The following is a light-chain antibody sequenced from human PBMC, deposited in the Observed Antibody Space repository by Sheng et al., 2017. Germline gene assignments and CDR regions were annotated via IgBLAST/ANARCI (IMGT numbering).Light chain of an antibody. CDR3: CSYRSSSSIYV. CDR2: EVS. Sequence: QSALTQPASVSGSPGQSISISCSGSSSDVGDYNYVSWYQQYPGKAPELVIYEVSNRPSGISNRFSGSKSDNTASLTISGLQAEDEADYYCCSYRSSSSIYVFGTGTKVTV. J-gene: IGLJ1*01. V-gene: IGLV2-14*01. CDR1: SSDVGDYNY.